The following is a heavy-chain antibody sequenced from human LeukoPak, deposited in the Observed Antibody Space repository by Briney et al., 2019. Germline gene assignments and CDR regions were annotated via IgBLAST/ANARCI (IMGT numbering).Heavy chain of an antibody. CDR3: ARAKRGYYYYYMDV. J-gene: IGHJ6*03. CDR1: GYTFTSYD. CDR2: MNPNSGNT. V-gene: IGHV1-8*03. D-gene: IGHD1-1*01. Sequence: ASVTVSCTASGYTFTSYDINWVRQATGQGLEWMGWMNPNSGNTGYAQKFQGRVTITRNTSISTAYMELSSLRSEDTAVYYCARAKRGYYYYYMDVWGKGTTVTVSS.